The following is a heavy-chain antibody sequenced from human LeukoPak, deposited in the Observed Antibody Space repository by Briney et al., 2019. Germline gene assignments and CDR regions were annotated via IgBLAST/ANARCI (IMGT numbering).Heavy chain of an antibody. D-gene: IGHD2-2*01. CDR1: GFTFSSYT. CDR3: AKDRGIVVVPTLFDC. CDR2: ISGSGGTT. Sequence: PGGSLRLSCAASGFTFSSYTMSWVRQAPGKGLEWVSGISGSGGTTRHADSVKGRLTTSTDNSKNTLYLQMNSLRAEDTAVYYCAKDRGIVVVPTLFDCWGQGTLVTVSS. V-gene: IGHV3-23*01. J-gene: IGHJ4*02.